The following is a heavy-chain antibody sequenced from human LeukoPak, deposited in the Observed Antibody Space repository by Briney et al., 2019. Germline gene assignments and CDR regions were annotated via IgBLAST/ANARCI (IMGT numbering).Heavy chain of an antibody. CDR3: ARESDI. CDR2: IHHSGST. J-gene: IGHJ3*02. V-gene: IGHV4-34*01. CDR1: GGSFSGYY. Sequence: SETLSRTCAVYGGSFSGYYWSWIRQPPGKGLEWIGEIHHSGSTHYNPSLKSRVVMSVDTSKSQFSLKLSSVTAADTAVYYCARESDIWGQGTMVTVSS.